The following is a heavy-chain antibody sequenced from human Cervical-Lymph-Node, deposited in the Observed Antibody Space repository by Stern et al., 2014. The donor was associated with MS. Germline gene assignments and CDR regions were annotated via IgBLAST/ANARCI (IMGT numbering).Heavy chain of an antibody. CDR2: ISSSSSYI. V-gene: IGHV3-21*01. CDR1: GFTFSSSS. D-gene: IGHD2-15*01. CDR3: ARGFGVAGRNWFDP. Sequence: EVQLVESGGGLVKPGGSLRLSCAASGFTFSSSSMNWVRQAPGKGLEWVSSISSSSSYIYYADSVKGRFTISRDNAKNSLYLQMNSLRAEDTAVYYCARGFGVAGRNWFDPWGQGTLVTVSS. J-gene: IGHJ5*02.